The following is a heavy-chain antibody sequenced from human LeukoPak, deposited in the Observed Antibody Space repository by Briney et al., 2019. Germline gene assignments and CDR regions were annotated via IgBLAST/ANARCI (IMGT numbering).Heavy chain of an antibody. CDR3: ARDLLGIALHAFDI. V-gene: IGHV3-11*04. CDR2: IISSGSI. J-gene: IGHJ3*02. CDR1: GFTFSDNY. Sequence: GGSLRLSCAASGFTFSDNYMSWIRQAPGKGLEWVSYIISSGSIYYADSVKGRFTISRDNAKNSLYLQMNSLRAEDTAVYYCARDLLGIALHAFDIWGQGTMVTVSS. D-gene: IGHD3-16*01.